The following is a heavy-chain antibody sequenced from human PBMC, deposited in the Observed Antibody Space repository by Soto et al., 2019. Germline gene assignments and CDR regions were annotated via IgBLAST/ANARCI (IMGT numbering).Heavy chain of an antibody. CDR1: GFTFSSYW. CDR3: ARGLSIPIAGLLGY. D-gene: IGHD6-19*01. Sequence: PGGSLRLSCAASGFTFSSYWMSWVRQAPGKGLEWVAYIRRGRSEVYYVDSVKGRFTISRDNANSSLRLQMNSLRTEDTAMYFCARGLSIPIAGLLGYWGQGALVTVSS. J-gene: IGHJ4*02. CDR2: IRRGRSEV. V-gene: IGHV3-7*04.